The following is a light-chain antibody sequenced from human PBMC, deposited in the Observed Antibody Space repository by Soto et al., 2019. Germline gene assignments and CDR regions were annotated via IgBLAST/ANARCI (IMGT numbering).Light chain of an antibody. V-gene: IGLV2-14*03. Sequence: QSALTQPRSVSGSPGQSVTISCTGTSSDVGGYNFVSWYQQHPGKAPKLMIYEVTSRPSGVSTRFSGSKSGNTASLTISGLQAEDEADYYCISYTTSSTLVFGTGTKVTVL. J-gene: IGLJ1*01. CDR3: ISYTTSSTLV. CDR2: EVT. CDR1: SSDVGGYNF.